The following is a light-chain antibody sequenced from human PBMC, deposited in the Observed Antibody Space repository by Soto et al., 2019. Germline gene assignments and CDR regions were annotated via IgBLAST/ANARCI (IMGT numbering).Light chain of an antibody. Sequence: DIQMTQSPSTLSASVGDRDTITFPASQSISSWLAWYQQKPGKAPKLLIYDASSLESGVPSRFSGSGSGTEFTLTISSLQPDDFATYYCQQYNSYTWTFGQGTKVDIK. CDR2: DAS. J-gene: IGKJ1*01. CDR1: QSISSW. CDR3: QQYNSYTWT. V-gene: IGKV1-5*01.